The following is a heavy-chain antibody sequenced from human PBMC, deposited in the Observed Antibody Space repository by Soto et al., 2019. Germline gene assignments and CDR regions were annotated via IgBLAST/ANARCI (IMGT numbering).Heavy chain of an antibody. CDR3: ARARGRGQWRDFYFDF. Sequence: SETLSLTCTVSGGPIAPFYWTWIRQSPGKGLESIGYVYYNGSTNYNPALKGRVTISLDTSKSLFSLRLSSVTAADTAVYYCARARGRGQWRDFYFDFWGQGSLVTVSS. CDR2: VYYNGST. D-gene: IGHD6-19*01. CDR1: GGPIAPFY. V-gene: IGHV4-59*12. J-gene: IGHJ4*02.